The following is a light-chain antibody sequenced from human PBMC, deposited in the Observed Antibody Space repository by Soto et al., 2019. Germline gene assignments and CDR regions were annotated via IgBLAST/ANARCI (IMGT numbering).Light chain of an antibody. V-gene: IGKV3-15*01. CDR1: RSVSSN. CDR3: QQYNIWPRA. CDR2: HAS. Sequence: EIVMTQSPATLSVSPGERATLSCRASRSVSSNLAWYQQKPGQAPRLLIYHASIRATGIPARFSGSGSGAEFTLTISSLQSEDFAVYYCQQYNIWPRAFGQGTKVEIK. J-gene: IGKJ1*01.